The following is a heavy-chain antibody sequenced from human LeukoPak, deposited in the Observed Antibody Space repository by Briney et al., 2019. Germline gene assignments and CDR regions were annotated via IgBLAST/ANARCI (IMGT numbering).Heavy chain of an antibody. CDR3: ARGPLDSGYTYFDY. D-gene: IGHD5-12*01. CDR1: GGSVTTDY. J-gene: IGHJ4*02. V-gene: IGHV4-59*02. CDR2: FSYSGST. Sequence: PSETLSLTCTVSGGSVTTDYWSWNRQPPGKGLEWIGYFSYSGSTNYNPSLKSRVTISVDTSKNQFSLKLSSVTAADTAVYYCARGPLDSGYTYFDYWGQGTLVSVAS.